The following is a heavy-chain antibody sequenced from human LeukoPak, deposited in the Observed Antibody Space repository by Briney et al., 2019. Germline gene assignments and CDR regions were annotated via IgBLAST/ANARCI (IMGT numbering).Heavy chain of an antibody. CDR3: ARVLRYCSGGNSYSGGLGYMDV. CDR2: ISRSGSTK. J-gene: IGHJ6*03. V-gene: IGHV3-48*04. Sequence: GGSLRLSCAVSGFTFSSYSMNWVRQAPGKGLEWVSPISRSGSTKYYADSVKGRFTISRDNAKNSLFLQMNSLRAEDTAVYYCARVLRYCSGGNSYSGGLGYMDVWGKGTTVTISS. D-gene: IGHD2-15*01. CDR1: GFTFSSYS.